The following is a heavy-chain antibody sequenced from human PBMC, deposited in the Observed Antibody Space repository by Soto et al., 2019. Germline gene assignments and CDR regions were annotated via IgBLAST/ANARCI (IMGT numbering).Heavy chain of an antibody. D-gene: IGHD6-19*01. Sequence: ASVKVSCKASGYTFTSYGISWVRQAPGQGLEWMGWISAYNGNTNYAQKLQGRVTMTTDTSTSTAYMELRSLRSDDTAVYYCARDGSKQWLDYYYYYGTDVWGQGTTVTVSS. CDR2: ISAYNGNT. CDR1: GYTFTSYG. V-gene: IGHV1-18*04. J-gene: IGHJ6*02. CDR3: ARDGSKQWLDYYYYYGTDV.